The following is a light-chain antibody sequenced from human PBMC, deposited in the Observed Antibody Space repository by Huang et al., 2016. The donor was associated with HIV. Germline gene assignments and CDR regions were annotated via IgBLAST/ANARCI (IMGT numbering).Light chain of an antibody. Sequence: DIVMTQSPDSLAVSPGERATINCKSSQSVLYSLSKQNYLAWFQQKPGRPPKLLIYWATTRESVVPDRFSGSGSGTDFTLTINNLQAEDVAVYFCLQYYSVPQTFGHGTKVQIK. J-gene: IGKJ1*01. V-gene: IGKV4-1*01. CDR3: LQYYSVPQT. CDR1: QSVLYSLSKQNY. CDR2: WAT.